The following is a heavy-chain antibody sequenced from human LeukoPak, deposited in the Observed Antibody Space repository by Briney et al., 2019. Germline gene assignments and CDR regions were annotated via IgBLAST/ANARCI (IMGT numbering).Heavy chain of an antibody. J-gene: IGHJ5*02. Sequence: ASVKVSCKASGYTFTSYYMHWVRQAPGQGLEWMGIINPSGGSTSYAQKFQGRVTMTRDMSTSTVYMELSSLRSEDAAVYYCARDSPMVRGARYSWFDPWGQGTLVTVSS. V-gene: IGHV1-46*01. CDR2: INPSGGST. CDR1: GYTFTSYY. CDR3: ARDSPMVRGARYSWFDP. D-gene: IGHD3-10*01.